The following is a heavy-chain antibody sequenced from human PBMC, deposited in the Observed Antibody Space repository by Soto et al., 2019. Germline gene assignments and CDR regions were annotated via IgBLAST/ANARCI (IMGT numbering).Heavy chain of an antibody. CDR1: GGSISPNY. CDR2: IYYSGNT. J-gene: IGHJ4*02. CDR3: ARHWRSTVVTPGVDY. D-gene: IGHD2-21*02. Sequence: SETLSLTCTVSGGSISPNYWSWIRHSPRKGLEWIGHIYYSGNTNYNPSLKSRVTISVDTSKNQFSLKLSSVTAADTAVYYCARHWRSTVVTPGVDYWRQGTLVTVSS. V-gene: IGHV4-59*08.